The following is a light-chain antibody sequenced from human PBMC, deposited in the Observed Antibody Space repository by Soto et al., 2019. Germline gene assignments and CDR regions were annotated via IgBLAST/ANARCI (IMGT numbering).Light chain of an antibody. CDR2: AAS. CDR3: QQGYITPVA. CDR1: QSISSY. J-gene: IGKJ1*01. V-gene: IGKV1-39*01. Sequence: DIQMTQSPSSLSASVGDRVTITCRASQSISSYLNWYQQKPGKAPKLLIYAASSLQSGVPSRFNGSGSGTDFTLTISRLQPEDFATYYCQQGYITPVAFGQGTKVEIK.